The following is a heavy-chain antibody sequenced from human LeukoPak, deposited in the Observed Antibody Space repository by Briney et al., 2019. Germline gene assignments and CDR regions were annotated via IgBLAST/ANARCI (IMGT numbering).Heavy chain of an antibody. CDR2: IYNSGST. CDR3: ARDYGSGGGYFDY. Sequence: LSQTLSLTRTVSGGSISSGDYYWSWIRQPPGKGLEWIGYIYNSGSTYYNPSLKSRVTLSVDTSKNQFSLKLSSVTAADTAVYYCARDYGSGGGYFDYWGQGTLVTVSS. D-gene: IGHD3-10*01. V-gene: IGHV4-30-4*01. CDR1: GGSISSGDYY. J-gene: IGHJ4*02.